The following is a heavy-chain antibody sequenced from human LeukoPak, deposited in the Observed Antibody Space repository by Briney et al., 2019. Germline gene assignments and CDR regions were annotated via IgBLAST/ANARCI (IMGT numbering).Heavy chain of an antibody. CDR2: ISSSSSHV. CDR3: VRDSGSSYGYYFLH. D-gene: IGHD1-26*01. J-gene: IGHJ1*01. CDR1: GFTFNSYS. Sequence: GGSLRLSCAGSGFTFNSYSMYWVRQAPGKGLEWVSSISSSSSHVFYADSVKGRFSISRDNANNSLYLQMNSLRAEDTAVYYCVRDSGSSYGYYFLHWGQGTLVTVSS. V-gene: IGHV3-21*01.